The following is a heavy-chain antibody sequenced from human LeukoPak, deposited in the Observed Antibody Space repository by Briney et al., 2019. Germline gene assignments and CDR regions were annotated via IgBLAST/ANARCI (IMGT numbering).Heavy chain of an antibody. J-gene: IGHJ6*03. CDR3: ARGLMVYATDYYYYYMDV. V-gene: IGHV4-61*05. CDR1: GGSISSSSYY. Sequence: PSETLSLTCTVSGGSISSSSYYWGWIRQPPGKGLEWIGYIYYSGSTNYNPSLKSRVTISVDTSKNQFSLKLSSVTAADTAVYYCARGLMVYATDYYYYYMDVWGKGTTVTVSS. D-gene: IGHD2-8*01. CDR2: IYYSGST.